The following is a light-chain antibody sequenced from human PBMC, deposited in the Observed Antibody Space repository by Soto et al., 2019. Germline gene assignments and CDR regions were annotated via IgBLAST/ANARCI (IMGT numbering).Light chain of an antibody. V-gene: IGKV1-39*01. CDR2: AAS. CDR3: QQSYSTPYT. J-gene: IGKJ2*01. Sequence: DIQMTQSPSSRSASVGDRVTITCQASQSIDSYLNWYQQKPGKAPKLLIYAASSLQSGVPSRFSGSGSGTDFTLTISSLQPEDFATYYCQQSYSTPYTFGQGTKLEIK. CDR1: QSIDSY.